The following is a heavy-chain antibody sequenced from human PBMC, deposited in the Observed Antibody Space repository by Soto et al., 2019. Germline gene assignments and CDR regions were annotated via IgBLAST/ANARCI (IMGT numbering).Heavy chain of an antibody. CDR2: IYYSGST. D-gene: IGHD1-26*01. Sequence: PDNPSLPCPASGCPAPTSTYHRCWTRQPPGKGMEWIGDIYYSGSTNYNPSLKSRVTISVDTSKDQFSLKMSSVTAADTAVYYCARVSVGATDYYFGMDVWGQGTTVT. J-gene: IGHJ6*02. V-gene: IGHV4-61*01. CDR3: ARVSVGATDYYFGMDV. CDR1: GCPAPTSTYH.